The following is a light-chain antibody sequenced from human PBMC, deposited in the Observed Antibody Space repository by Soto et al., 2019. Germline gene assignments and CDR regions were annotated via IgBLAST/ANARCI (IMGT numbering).Light chain of an antibody. CDR1: SSDVGGYNY. J-gene: IGLJ1*01. V-gene: IGLV2-14*01. CDR2: GVS. Sequence: QSALTQPASVSGSPGQSVTISCTGTSSDVGGYNYVSWYRQLPGEAPKLILYGVSDRPSGVPDRFSASKSGTSASLAITGLQAEDEADYYCQTYDTTLSALVFGSGTKLTVL. CDR3: QTYDTTLSALV.